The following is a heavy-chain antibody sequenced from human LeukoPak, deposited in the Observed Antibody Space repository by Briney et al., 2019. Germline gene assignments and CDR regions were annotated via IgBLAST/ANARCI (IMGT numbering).Heavy chain of an antibody. CDR3: AREVTDRPYYYYYMDV. CDR2: ISYSGNT. Sequence: SETLSLTCTVSGGSVSSYYWSWIRQPPGKGLEWIGYISYSGNTNYNPSLKSRVTISVDTSKNHFSLKLSSVTAADTAAYYCAREVTDRPYYYYYMDVWGKGTTVTVSS. V-gene: IGHV4-59*02. J-gene: IGHJ6*03. CDR1: GGSVSSYY.